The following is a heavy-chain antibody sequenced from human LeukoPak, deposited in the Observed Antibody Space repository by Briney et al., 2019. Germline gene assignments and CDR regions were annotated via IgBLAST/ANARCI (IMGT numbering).Heavy chain of an antibody. D-gene: IGHD1-26*01. V-gene: IGHV4-61*02. CDR2: IYTSGST. J-gene: IGHJ3*02. CDR1: GGSISSGRYY. CDR3: ARVEVVGPTTHDAFDI. Sequence: PSQTLSLTCTVSGGSISSGRYYWSWIRQPAGKGLEWIGRIYTSGSTNYNPSLKSRVTISVDKSKNQFSLKLSSVTAADTAVYYCARVEVVGPTTHDAFDIWGQGTMVTVSS.